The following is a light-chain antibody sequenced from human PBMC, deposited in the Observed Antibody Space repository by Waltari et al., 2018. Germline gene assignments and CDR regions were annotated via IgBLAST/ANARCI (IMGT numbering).Light chain of an antibody. CDR3: SSYTGTNLV. J-gene: IGLJ3*02. Sequence: QSALTQPPSASGSPGQSVTISCTGTSTDIGTYNYVSWYQQHPGKAPKLMISEVNKRPSGVPDRFSGSKSGNTASLTVSGLQAEDEADYYCSSYTGTNLVFGGGTKLTVL. CDR1: STDIGTYNY. CDR2: EVN. V-gene: IGLV2-8*01.